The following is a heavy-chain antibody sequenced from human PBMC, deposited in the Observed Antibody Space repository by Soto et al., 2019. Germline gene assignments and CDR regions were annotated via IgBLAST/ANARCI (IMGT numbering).Heavy chain of an antibody. CDR2: INHSGST. Sequence: QVQLQQWGAGLLKPSETLSLTCAVYGGSFSGYYWSWLRQPPGKGLEWIGEINHSGSTNYNPSLKSRVTISVDTSKNQFSVKLSSVSAADTAVYYWARGRDSSGWQNDYWGQGTLVPVPS. J-gene: IGHJ4*02. V-gene: IGHV4-34*01. CDR1: GGSFSGYY. CDR3: ARGRDSSGWQNDY. D-gene: IGHD6-19*01.